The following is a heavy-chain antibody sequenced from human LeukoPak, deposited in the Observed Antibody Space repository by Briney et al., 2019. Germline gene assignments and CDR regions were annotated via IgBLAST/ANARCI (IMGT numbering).Heavy chain of an antibody. Sequence: GETLRLSCAASGFTFSTYAMTWVRQAPGKGLEWVSTITASGATTYYADSVKGRFTISRDNSKNTLYLQLNSLRAEDTAIYYCAKRIAVSGSKGVDYWGQGTLVTVSS. CDR2: ITASGATT. D-gene: IGHD6-19*01. CDR1: GFTFSTYA. J-gene: IGHJ4*02. CDR3: AKRIAVSGSKGVDY. V-gene: IGHV3-23*01.